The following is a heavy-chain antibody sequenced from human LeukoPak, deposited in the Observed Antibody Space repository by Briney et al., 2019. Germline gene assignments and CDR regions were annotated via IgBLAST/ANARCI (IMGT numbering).Heavy chain of an antibody. CDR2: IYYSGST. CDR3: ARGGDYYDSRKNDY. V-gene: IGHV4-31*03. D-gene: IGHD3-22*01. Sequence: SETLSLTCTVSGGSISSDGYYWSWIRQHPGKGLEWIGYIYYSGSTYYNPSLKSRVTISVDTSKNQFSLKLSSVTAADTAVYYCARGGDYYDSRKNDYWGQGTLVTVSS. J-gene: IGHJ4*02. CDR1: GGSISSDGYY.